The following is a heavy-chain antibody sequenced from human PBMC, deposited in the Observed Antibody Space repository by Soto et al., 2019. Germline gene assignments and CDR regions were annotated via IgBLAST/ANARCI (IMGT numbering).Heavy chain of an antibody. CDR1: GFTFSTSG. V-gene: IGHV3-33*01. CDR2: IWYDGSNK. D-gene: IGHD2-15*01. Sequence: QVQLVESGGGVVQPGRSLRLSCAASGFTFSTSGMHWVRQAPGKGLEWVAVIWYDGSNKYYADSVKGRFTISRDNSKKTLNLQMNSLRGEDTAVYYCASWHPYSTGHCYLAYWGQGSLVTVSS. J-gene: IGHJ4*03. CDR3: ASWHPYSTGHCYLAY.